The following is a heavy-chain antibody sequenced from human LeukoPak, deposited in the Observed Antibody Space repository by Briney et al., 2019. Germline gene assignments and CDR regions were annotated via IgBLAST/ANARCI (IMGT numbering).Heavy chain of an antibody. V-gene: IGHV4-34*01. CDR3: ARVSRGWGNWDQPYTLGFDY. D-gene: IGHD3-16*01. CDR1: GGSFSGYY. CDR2: INHSGST. Sequence: PSETLSLTCAVYGGSFSGYYWSWIRQPPGKGLEWIGEINHSGSTNYNPSLKSRVTISVDTSKNQFSLKLSSVTAADTAVYYCARVSRGWGNWDQPYTLGFDYWGQGTLVTVSS. J-gene: IGHJ4*02.